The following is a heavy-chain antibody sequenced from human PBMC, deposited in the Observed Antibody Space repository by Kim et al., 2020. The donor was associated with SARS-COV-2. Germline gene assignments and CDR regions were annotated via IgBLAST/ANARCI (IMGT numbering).Heavy chain of an antibody. CDR2: INHSGST. J-gene: IGHJ6*02. CDR1: GGSFSGYY. CDR3: ARGRAAAGIRMAPYYYGMDV. D-gene: IGHD6-13*01. Sequence: SETLSLTCAVYGGSFSGYYWSWIRQPPGKGLEWIGEINHSGSTNYNPSLKSRVTISVDTSKNQFSLKLSSVTAADTAVYYCARGRAAAGIRMAPYYYGMDVWGQGTTVTASS. V-gene: IGHV4-34*01.